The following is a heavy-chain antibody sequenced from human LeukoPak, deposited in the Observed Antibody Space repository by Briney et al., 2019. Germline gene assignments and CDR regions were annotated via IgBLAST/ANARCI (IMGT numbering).Heavy chain of an antibody. Sequence: SETLSLTCTVSGDFITAYYGSWIRQPPGKGLEWIGYVYYSGSTEYNPSLRSRVTISLDMSKHQFSLNLTSVTAADTAVYFCARGRVSSSTWYSTYYYYFYMDVWGKGTTVTVSS. D-gene: IGHD6-13*01. CDR2: VYYSGST. V-gene: IGHV4-59*01. J-gene: IGHJ6*03. CDR3: ARGRVSSSTWYSTYYYYFYMDV. CDR1: GDFITAYY.